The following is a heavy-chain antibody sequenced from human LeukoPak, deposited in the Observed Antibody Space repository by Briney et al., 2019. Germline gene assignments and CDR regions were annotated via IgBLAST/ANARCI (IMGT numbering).Heavy chain of an antibody. V-gene: IGHV3-74*03. Sequence: PGESLRLSCIASGFALSGYSMPWVRQVPGKGLVWVPRISSDGSTTTYADSVKGRFSISRDTARNMLFLQMNSLRAEDTAVYYCTRDTGYSFDYWGQGTLVTVSS. CDR1: GFALSGYS. D-gene: IGHD2-15*01. CDR3: TRDTGYSFDY. J-gene: IGHJ4*02. CDR2: ISSDGSTT.